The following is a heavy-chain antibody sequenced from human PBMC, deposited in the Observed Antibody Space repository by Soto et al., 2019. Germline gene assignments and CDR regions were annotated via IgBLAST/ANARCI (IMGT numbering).Heavy chain of an antibody. Sequence: PGESLKISYKGSGSTFSNYCIVWVRQMPWKGMEWMGIIYPGDVNTKYSPSFQGQVTISADKSISTAYLHWNSLGASGTATYYCVRLLGWYFNGLAYAPGRHSPSSQGTLDTGSS. CDR1: GSTFSNYC. CDR2: IYPGDVNT. CDR3: VRLLGWYFNGLAYAPGRHSP. J-gene: IGHJ5*02. D-gene: IGHD2-15*01. V-gene: IGHV5-51*01.